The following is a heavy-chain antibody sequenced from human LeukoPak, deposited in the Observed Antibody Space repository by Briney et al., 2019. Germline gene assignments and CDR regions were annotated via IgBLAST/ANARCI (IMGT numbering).Heavy chain of an antibody. Sequence: PGGSLRLSCAASGFTFSSSWMHWVRQAPGRGLVWVSRLNSDGNATNYAASVKGRFTISRDNAKNTLYLQMNSLRAEDTAVYYCARALGSPLDYWGQGTLVTVSS. D-gene: IGHD1-26*01. CDR1: GFTFSSSW. CDR3: ARALGSPLDY. CDR2: LNSDGNAT. J-gene: IGHJ4*02. V-gene: IGHV3-74*01.